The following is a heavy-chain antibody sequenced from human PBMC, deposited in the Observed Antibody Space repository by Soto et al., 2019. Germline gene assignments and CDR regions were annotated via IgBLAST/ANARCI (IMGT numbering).Heavy chain of an antibody. J-gene: IGHJ5*02. CDR3: AKRASPANIDNWFDP. V-gene: IGHV3-23*01. CDR2: IRGTGLNT. CDR1: GFVFKNFA. Sequence: GGSLRLSCVGSGFVFKNFAINWVHQPPGKGLEWVSVIRGTGLNTYYAASVKGRFNISRDNSKNTVHLQMDSLKVEDTAVYYCAKRASPANIDNWFDPWGPGTQVTVSS.